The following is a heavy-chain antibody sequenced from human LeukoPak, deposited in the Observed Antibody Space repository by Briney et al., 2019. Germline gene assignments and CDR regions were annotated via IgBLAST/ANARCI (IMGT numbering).Heavy chain of an antibody. CDR1: GYTFTIYG. CDR2: ISAYNGNT. D-gene: IGHD1-26*01. V-gene: IGHV1-18*01. CDR3: ARDPVELPFDY. J-gene: IGHJ4*02. Sequence: ASVTVSCKASGYTFTIYGISWVRQAPGQGLEWMGWISAYNGNTNYAQKLQGRVTMTTDTSTSTAYMELRSLRSDDTAVYYCARDPVELPFDYWGQGTLVTVSS.